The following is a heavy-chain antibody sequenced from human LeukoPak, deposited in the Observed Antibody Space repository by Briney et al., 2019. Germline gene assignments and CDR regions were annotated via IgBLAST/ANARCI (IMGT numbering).Heavy chain of an antibody. V-gene: IGHV3-53*01. Sequence: GVSLRLSCAASGFTVSSNYMSWVRQAPGKGLEWVSVIYSGGSTYYADSVKGRFTISSDNSKNTLYLQMNSLRAEDKAVYYCARTLYSGSYYFDYWGQGTLVTVSS. CDR1: GFTVSSNY. D-gene: IGHD1-26*01. CDR2: IYSGGST. CDR3: ARTLYSGSYYFDY. J-gene: IGHJ4*02.